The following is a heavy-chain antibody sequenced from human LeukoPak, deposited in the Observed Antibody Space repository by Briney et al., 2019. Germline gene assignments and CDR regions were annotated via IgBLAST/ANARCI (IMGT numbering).Heavy chain of an antibody. J-gene: IGHJ4*02. CDR1: GGTFSSYA. Sequence: SVKVSCKASGGTFSSYAISWVRQAPGQGLEWMGRIIPILGIANYAQKFQGRVTITADKSTSTAYMELSSLRSEDTAVYYCARGGETYYYDSSGYYFPNYFDYWGQGTLVTVSS. CDR3: ARGGETYYYDSSGYYFPNYFDY. V-gene: IGHV1-69*04. D-gene: IGHD3-22*01. CDR2: IIPILGIA.